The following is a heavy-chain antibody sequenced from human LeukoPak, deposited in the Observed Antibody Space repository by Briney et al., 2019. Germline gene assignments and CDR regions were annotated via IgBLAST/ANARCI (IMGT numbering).Heavy chain of an antibody. V-gene: IGHV4-59*01. CDR2: IYYSGST. D-gene: IGHD6-19*01. Sequence: SETLSLTCTDSGGSISSYYWSWIRQPPGKGLEPIGYIYYSGSTNYNPSLKSRVTISVDTSKNQFSLKLSSVTAADTAVYYCARDVEAVAGSRDGPESYGMDVWGQGTTVTVSS. CDR1: GGSISSYY. J-gene: IGHJ6*02. CDR3: ARDVEAVAGSRDGPESYGMDV.